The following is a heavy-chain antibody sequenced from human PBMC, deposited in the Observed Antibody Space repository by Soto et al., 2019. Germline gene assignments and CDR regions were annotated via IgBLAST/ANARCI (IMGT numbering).Heavy chain of an antibody. D-gene: IGHD3-22*01. CDR1: GGLFSRYP. J-gene: IGHJ4*02. CDR3: ARGGSGYTWFNEF. CDR2: IIPVFQTA. Sequence: QEQLVQSGAEVKKPGSSVKVSCKASGGLFSRYPISWVRQVPGQGLEWMVGIIPVFQTAYYTQRFQGRVTITADESTNTAYMELSSLRSEDTAIYYCARGGSGYTWFNEFWGQGTLVTVSS. V-gene: IGHV1-69*01.